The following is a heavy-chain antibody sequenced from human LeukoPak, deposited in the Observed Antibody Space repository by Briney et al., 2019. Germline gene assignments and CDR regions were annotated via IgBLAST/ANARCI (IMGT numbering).Heavy chain of an antibody. D-gene: IGHD3-22*01. V-gene: IGHV1-69*01. J-gene: IGHJ4*02. CDR3: ARGPETTWNYDTSGYPYYFDY. Sequence: SVKVSCKASGGTFSTYAINWVRQAPGQGREWMGGIIPIFSTPNYAQNFQGRVTITADESTSTAYMELSSLRSEDTAVYYCARGPETTWNYDTSGYPYYFDYWGQGTLVTVSS. CDR2: IIPIFSTP. CDR1: GGTFSTYA.